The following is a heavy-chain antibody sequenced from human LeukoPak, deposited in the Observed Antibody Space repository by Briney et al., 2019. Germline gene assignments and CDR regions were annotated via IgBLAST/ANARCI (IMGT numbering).Heavy chain of an antibody. J-gene: IGHJ4*02. CDR3: ARGSLAPDY. V-gene: IGHV4-4*07. D-gene: IGHD2-15*01. Sequence: SETLSLTCTVSGASLSNYYWSWIRQPPGKGLELIGRIYTSGSTDYNPSFKSRVTMSVDTSKNQFSLNLSSVTAADTAMYYCARGSLAPDYWGQGTLVTVSS. CDR2: IYTSGST. CDR1: GASLSNYY.